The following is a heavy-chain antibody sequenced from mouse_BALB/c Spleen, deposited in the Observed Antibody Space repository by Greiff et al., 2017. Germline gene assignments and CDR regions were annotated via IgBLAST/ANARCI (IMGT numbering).Heavy chain of an antibody. CDR1: GFTFSSYG. CDR3: ARGILRPWYFDV. Sequence: EVHLVESGGDLVKPGGSLKLSCAASGFTFSSYGMSWVRQTPDKRLEWVATISSGGSYTYYPDSVKGRFTISRDNAKNTLYLQMSSLKSEDTAMYYCARGILRPWYFDVWGAGTTVTVSS. D-gene: IGHD1-2*01. V-gene: IGHV5-6*01. CDR2: ISSGGSYT. J-gene: IGHJ1*01.